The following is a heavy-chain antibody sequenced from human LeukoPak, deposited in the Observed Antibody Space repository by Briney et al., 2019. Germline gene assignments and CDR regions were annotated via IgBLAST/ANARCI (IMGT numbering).Heavy chain of an antibody. CDR1: GGSISSSSYY. CDR2: IYYDGST. CDR3: ARLSPWEGDYMDV. Sequence: SETLSLTCTVSGGSISSSSYYWGWIRQPPGKGLEWIGSIYYDGSTSYNPSLKSRLTISVDTSKNHFSLKLSSVTAADTAVFYCARLSPWEGDYMDVWGKGTTVTVSS. V-gene: IGHV4-39*02. D-gene: IGHD1-26*01. J-gene: IGHJ6*03.